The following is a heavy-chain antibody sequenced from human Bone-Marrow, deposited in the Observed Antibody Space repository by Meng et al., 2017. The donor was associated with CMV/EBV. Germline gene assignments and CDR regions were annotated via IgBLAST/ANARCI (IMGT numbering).Heavy chain of an antibody. D-gene: IGHD4-23*01. CDR1: GGSISSYY. V-gene: IGHV4-59*01. J-gene: IGHJ5*02. CDR3: ARGLHYGGHNWFDP. CDR2: IYYSGST. Sequence: SETLSLTCTVSGGSISSYYWSWIRQPPGKGLEWIGYIYYSGSTNYNPSLKSRVTISVDTSKNQFSLKLSSVTAADTAVYYCARGLHYGGHNWFDPWGQGTRVTVSS.